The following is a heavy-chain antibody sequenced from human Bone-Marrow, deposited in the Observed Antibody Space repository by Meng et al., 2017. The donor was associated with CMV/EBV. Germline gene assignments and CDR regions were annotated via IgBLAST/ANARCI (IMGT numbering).Heavy chain of an antibody. CDR1: GFTVSSSY. CDR2: IYSAGTT. D-gene: IGHD5-12*01. V-gene: IGHV3-66*01. Sequence: LSLTCAASGFTVSSSYLSWVRQAPGKGLEWVSVIYSAGTTYYADSVKGRFTISRDNAKNSLYLQMNSLRAEDTAVYYCARERYSGYDLILFYYYGMDVWGQGTTVTVSS. J-gene: IGHJ6*02. CDR3: ARERYSGYDLILFYYYGMDV.